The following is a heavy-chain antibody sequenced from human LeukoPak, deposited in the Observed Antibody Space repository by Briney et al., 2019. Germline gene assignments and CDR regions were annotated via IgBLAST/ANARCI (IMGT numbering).Heavy chain of an antibody. CDR1: GFTFSSHA. Sequence: GGSLRLSCAASGFTFSSHAMSWVRQAPGKGLEWVSAISASGGSTYYADSVKGRFSISRDNSKNTVYLQMNSLRVEDTAVYYCAKDALSAVTTFDYWGQGTLVTVSS. CDR2: ISASGGST. J-gene: IGHJ4*02. CDR3: AKDALSAVTTFDY. D-gene: IGHD4-17*01. V-gene: IGHV3-23*01.